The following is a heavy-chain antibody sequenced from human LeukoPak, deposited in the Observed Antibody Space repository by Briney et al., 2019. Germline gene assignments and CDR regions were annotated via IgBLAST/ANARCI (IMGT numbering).Heavy chain of an antibody. D-gene: IGHD2-21*02. CDR1: GFTFSSYA. CDR3: ARGIAYCGGDCYSRWFDP. CDR2: ISSNGGST. Sequence: GGSLRLSCAASGFTFSSYAMHWVRQAPGKGLEYVSAISSNGGSTYYANSVKGRFTISRDNSKNTLYLQMGSLRAEDMAVYYCARGIAYCGGDCYSRWFDPWGQGTQVTVSS. V-gene: IGHV3-64*01. J-gene: IGHJ5*02.